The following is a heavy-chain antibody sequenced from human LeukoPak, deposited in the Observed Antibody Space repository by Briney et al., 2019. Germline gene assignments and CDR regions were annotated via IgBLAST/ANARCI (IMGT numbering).Heavy chain of an antibody. CDR3: TTREWFGEKAFDI. CDR1: GFTVSSNY. Sequence: GGSLRLSCAASGFTVSSNYMSWVRQAPGKGLEWVGRIKSKTDGGTTDYAAPVKGRFTISRDDSKNTLYLQMNSLKTEDTAVYYCTTREWFGEKAFDIWGQGTMVTVSS. CDR2: IKSKTDGGTT. J-gene: IGHJ3*02. V-gene: IGHV3-15*01. D-gene: IGHD3-10*01.